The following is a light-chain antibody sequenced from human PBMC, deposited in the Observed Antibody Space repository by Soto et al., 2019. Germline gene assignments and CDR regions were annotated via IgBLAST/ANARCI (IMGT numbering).Light chain of an antibody. J-gene: IGKJ1*01. CDR2: GAS. CDR1: QSVNHN. V-gene: IGKV3-20*01. CDR3: QQYGSSPQT. Sequence: VMTQSPDTLSASPGERVSLSCRASQSVNHNLAWYLQKPGQAPRLLIYGASTRATGTPDRFSGSGSGTDFTLTISRLEPEDFAVYYCQQYGSSPQTFGQGTKVDIK.